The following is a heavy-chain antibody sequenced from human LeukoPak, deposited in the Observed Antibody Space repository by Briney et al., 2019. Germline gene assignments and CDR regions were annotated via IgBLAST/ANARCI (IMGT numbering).Heavy chain of an antibody. V-gene: IGHV3-74*01. J-gene: IGHJ4*02. D-gene: IGHD1-1*01. CDR1: GFTFSSYW. CDR2: INSDGSST. Sequence: GGSLRLSCAASGFTFSSYWMPWVRQAPGKGLVWVSRINSDGSSTSYADSVKGRFTISRDNAKNTLYLQMNSLKTEDTAVYYCTTDDRRWNDGLSYWGQGTLVTVSS. CDR3: TTDDRRWNDGLSY.